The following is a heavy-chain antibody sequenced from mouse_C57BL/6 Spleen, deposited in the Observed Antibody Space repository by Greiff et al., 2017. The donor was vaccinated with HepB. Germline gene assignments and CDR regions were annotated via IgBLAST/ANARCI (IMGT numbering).Heavy chain of an antibody. CDR1: GYAFTNYL. D-gene: IGHD1-1*01. V-gene: IGHV1-54*01. J-gene: IGHJ2*01. CDR3: ARDYGSSYGFDY. Sequence: QVQLQQSGAELVRPGTSVKVSCKASGYAFTNYLIEWVKQRPGQGLEWIGVINPGSGGTNYNEKFKGKATLTADKSSSTAYMQLSSLTSEDSAVYVCARDYGSSYGFDYWGQGTTLTVSS. CDR2: INPGSGGT.